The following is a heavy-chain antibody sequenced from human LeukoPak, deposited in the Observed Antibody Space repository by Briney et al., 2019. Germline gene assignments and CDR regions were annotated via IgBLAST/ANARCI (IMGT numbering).Heavy chain of an antibody. CDR3: AGSSNGYNYVVDY. D-gene: IGHD5-24*01. CDR1: GFTVSNNY. V-gene: IGHV3-66*01. J-gene: IGHJ4*02. CDR2: IHSGGST. Sequence: PGGSLRLSCAASGFTVSNNYMSWVRQPPGKGLECVSVIHSGGSTNNADPVKGRFTISRDNSKNTVYLQMNSLRAEDTAVYYCAGSSNGYNYVVDYWGQGTVVTVSS.